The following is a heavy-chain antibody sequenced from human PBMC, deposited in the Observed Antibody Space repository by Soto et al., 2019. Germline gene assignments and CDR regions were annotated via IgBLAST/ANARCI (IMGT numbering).Heavy chain of an antibody. CDR2: ISGSATNT. D-gene: IGHD6-13*01. Sequence: PGGSLRLSCAASGFTFSSYAVSWVRQAPGKGLEWVSAISGSATNTYYADSVKGRFTISRDNSKNTLYLQMNSLRAEDTAVYYGAKDVMYSSSWYYFDYWGQGTLVTVSS. J-gene: IGHJ4*02. CDR1: GFTFSSYA. CDR3: AKDVMYSSSWYYFDY. V-gene: IGHV3-23*01.